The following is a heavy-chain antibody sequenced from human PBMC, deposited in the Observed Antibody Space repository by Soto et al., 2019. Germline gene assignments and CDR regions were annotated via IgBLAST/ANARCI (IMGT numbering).Heavy chain of an antibody. D-gene: IGHD6-19*01. CDR2: IYPGDSDT. CDR3: ARLGIAVAGTSGAFDI. CDR1: GYSFTSYW. Sequence: PGESLKISCKGSGYSFTSYWIGWVRQMPGKGLEWMGIIYPGDSDTRYSPSFQGQVTISADKSISTAYLQWSSLKASDTAMYYCARLGIAVAGTSGAFDIWGQGTMVTVSS. V-gene: IGHV5-51*01. J-gene: IGHJ3*02.